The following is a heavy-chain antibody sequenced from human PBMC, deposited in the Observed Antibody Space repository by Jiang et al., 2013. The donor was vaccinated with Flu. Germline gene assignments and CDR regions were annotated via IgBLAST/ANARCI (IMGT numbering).Heavy chain of an antibody. Sequence: QSGSELKKPGASVKVSCKASGYTFTSYAMNWVRQAPGQGLEWMGWINTNTGNPTYAQGFTGRFVFSLDTSVSTAYLQISSLKAEDTAVYYCALGYCSSTSCYRYNWFDPGAREPWSPSPQ. CDR3: ALGYCSSTSCYRYNWFDP. CDR1: GYTFTSYA. J-gene: IGHJ5*02. D-gene: IGHD2-2*01. CDR2: INTNTGNP. V-gene: IGHV7-4-1*02.